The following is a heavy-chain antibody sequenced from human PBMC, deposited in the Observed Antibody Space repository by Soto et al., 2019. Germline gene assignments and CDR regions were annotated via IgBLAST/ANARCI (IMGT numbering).Heavy chain of an antibody. CDR1: GYTFTSYD. Sequence: QVQLVQSGAEVKKPGASVKVSCKASGYTFTSYDINWVRQATGQGLEWMGWMNPNSGNTGYAQKFQGRVTMTMNTSISTAYMELSSLRSEDTAVYYCARDGCSGGSCYSALNYYYYYGMDVWGQGTTVTVSS. D-gene: IGHD2-15*01. CDR2: MNPNSGNT. J-gene: IGHJ6*02. V-gene: IGHV1-8*01. CDR3: ARDGCSGGSCYSALNYYYYYGMDV.